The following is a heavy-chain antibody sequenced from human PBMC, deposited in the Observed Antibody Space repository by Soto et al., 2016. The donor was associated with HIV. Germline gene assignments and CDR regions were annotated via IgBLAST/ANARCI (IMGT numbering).Heavy chain of an antibody. V-gene: IGHV4-59*01. CDR2: MYYSGST. D-gene: IGHD6-19*01. Sequence: LLQESGPGLVKPSETLSLTCTVPGGSINSFYWSWIRQPPGRGLEWIGYMYYSGSTNYNPSLKSRVTISLDTSKNQFSLKLSSVTAADTAVYYCARLGSGWFAFDYWGQGTPGPPSPQ. J-gene: IGHJ4*02. CDR1: GGSINSFY. CDR3: ARLGSGWFAFDY.